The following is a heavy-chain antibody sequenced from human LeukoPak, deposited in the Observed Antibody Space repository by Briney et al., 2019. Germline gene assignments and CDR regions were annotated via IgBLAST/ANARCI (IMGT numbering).Heavy chain of an antibody. CDR1: GFTFSSYG. CDR2: ISSDESNQ. D-gene: IGHD6-19*01. Sequence: GRSLRLSCAASGFTFSSYGMHWVRQAPGKGLEWVAVISSDESNQYNAHSVKGRFTIHRDNSKNTLYLQMNSLRAEDMAVYDCAGDRCTVIAVARTLDYWGQGTLVTVSS. CDR3: AGDRCTVIAVARTLDY. V-gene: IGHV3-33*01. J-gene: IGHJ4*02.